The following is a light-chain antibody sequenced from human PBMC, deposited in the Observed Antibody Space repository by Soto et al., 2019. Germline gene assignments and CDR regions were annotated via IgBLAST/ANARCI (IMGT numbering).Light chain of an antibody. Sequence: DRQMPQSPSTLSAAVVYIFPITVLASQSISSWLAWYQQKPGKDTKLLIYDASSLESGVKSRFSGSGSGTEFTLTIRSLQPDDFATYYCQKYNSYLRTCGKGTTGDIK. CDR1: QSISSW. J-gene: IGKJ1*01. CDR3: QKYNSYLRT. CDR2: DAS. V-gene: IGKV1-5*01.